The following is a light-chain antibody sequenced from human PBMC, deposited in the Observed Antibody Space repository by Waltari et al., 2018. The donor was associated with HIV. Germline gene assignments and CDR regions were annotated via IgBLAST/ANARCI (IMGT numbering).Light chain of an antibody. CDR1: NLGRKA. CDR2: DDS. V-gene: IGLV3-21*02. CDR3: QVWDRSTDHPGV. J-gene: IGLJ2*01. Sequence: SYVLTQPPSVSVAPGQTARISCGGNNLGRKAVHWYQKKPGQAPVLVVYDDSDRPSGIPERFSGSNSGNTATRTISRVEAGDEADYYCQVWDRSTDHPGVFGGGTKLTLL.